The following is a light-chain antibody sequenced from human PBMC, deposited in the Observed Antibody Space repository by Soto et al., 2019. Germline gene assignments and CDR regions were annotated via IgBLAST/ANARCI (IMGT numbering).Light chain of an antibody. CDR3: QNYNSAPFT. J-gene: IGKJ4*01. V-gene: IGKV1-27*01. Sequence: DIQMTQSPSSLSASVGDRVTITCRASQGIRNYLAWYQQKPGKVPKLLIYDASTLQSGVPSRFSGSGSGTDFTLTISILQPEDVATYYCQNYNSAPFTFGGGTKVEIK. CDR2: DAS. CDR1: QGIRNY.